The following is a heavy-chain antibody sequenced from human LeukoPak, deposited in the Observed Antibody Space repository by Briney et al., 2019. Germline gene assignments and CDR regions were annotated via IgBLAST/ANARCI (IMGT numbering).Heavy chain of an antibody. Sequence: PSETLSLTCAVYGGSFSGYYRSWIRQPPGKGLEWIGEINHSGSTNYNPSLKSRVTISVDTSKNQFSLKLSSVTAADTAVYYCARGKKQQLTYYYYGMDVWGKGTTVTVSS. CDR1: GGSFSGYY. D-gene: IGHD6-13*01. CDR3: ARGKKQQLTYYYYGMDV. CDR2: INHSGST. V-gene: IGHV4-34*01. J-gene: IGHJ6*04.